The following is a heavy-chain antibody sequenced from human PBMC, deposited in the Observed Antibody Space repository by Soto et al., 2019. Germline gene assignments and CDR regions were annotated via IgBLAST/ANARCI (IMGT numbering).Heavy chain of an antibody. V-gene: IGHV3-30-3*01. Sequence: TLRLSCAASGFTFSSYAMHWVRQAPGKGLEWVAVISYDGSNKYYADSVKGRFTISRDNSKNTLYLQMSSLRAEDTAVYYCARLFGYSGYDLDYWGQGTLVTVSS. CDR2: ISYDGSNK. CDR3: ARLFGYSGYDLDY. J-gene: IGHJ4*02. D-gene: IGHD5-12*01. CDR1: GFTFSSYA.